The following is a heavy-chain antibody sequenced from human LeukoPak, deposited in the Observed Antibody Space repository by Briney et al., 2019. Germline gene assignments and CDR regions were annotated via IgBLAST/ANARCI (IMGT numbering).Heavy chain of an antibody. CDR2: ISAYNVNT. Sequence: ASVKVSCKASGYTFTNYGISWVRQAPGQGIEWMGWISAYNVNTTYAPKLRGRGTMTTDTSTSTAYMERRSLRSDDTAVYYCARDWGAWRQSFFWGQGTLVTVSS. CDR3: ARDWGAWRQSFF. J-gene: IGHJ4*02. V-gene: IGHV1-18*04. D-gene: IGHD3-16*01. CDR1: GYTFTNYG.